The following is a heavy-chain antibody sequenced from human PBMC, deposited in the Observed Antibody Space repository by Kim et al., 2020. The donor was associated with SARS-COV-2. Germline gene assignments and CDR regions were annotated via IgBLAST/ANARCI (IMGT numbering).Heavy chain of an antibody. Sequence: SETLSLTCNVSGDFISSTSYYWGWIRQPPGKGLEWIGSIYYSGSTYYNPSLKSRVTISVDTSKNQFSLKLSSVTAADTGIYYCAKSSGWYSFDYWGQGTLVTVSS. CDR1: GDFISSTSYY. CDR3: AKSSGWYSFDY. J-gene: IGHJ4*02. V-gene: IGHV4-39*01. CDR2: IYYSGST. D-gene: IGHD6-19*01.